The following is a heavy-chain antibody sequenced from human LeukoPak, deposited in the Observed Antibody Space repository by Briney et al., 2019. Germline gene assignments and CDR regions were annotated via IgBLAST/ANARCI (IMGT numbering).Heavy chain of an antibody. J-gene: IGHJ3*02. D-gene: IGHD2-21*02. CDR3: ARDSYCGGDCSDAFDI. CDR1: GYTFTSYA. V-gene: IGHV7-4-1*02. Sequence: ALVKVSCKASGYTFTSYAMNWVRQAPGQGLEWMGWINTNTGNPTYAQGFTGRFVFSLDTSVSTAYLQISSLKAEDTAVYYCARDSYCGGDCSDAFDIWGQGTMVTVSS. CDR2: INTNTGNP.